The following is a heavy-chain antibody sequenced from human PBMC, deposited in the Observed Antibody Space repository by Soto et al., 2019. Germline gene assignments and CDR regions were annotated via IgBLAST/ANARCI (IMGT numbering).Heavy chain of an antibody. CDR2: IYYSGST. Sequence: SETLSLTCTVSGGSISSSSYYWGWLRQPPGKGLEWIGSIYYSGSTYYNPSLKSRVTISVDTSKNQFSLKLSSVTAAETAVYYCARHTPAISISDHGGQGTLVTVSS. V-gene: IGHV4-39*01. D-gene: IGHD2-15*01. CDR3: ARHTPAISISDH. J-gene: IGHJ4*02. CDR1: GGSISSSSYY.